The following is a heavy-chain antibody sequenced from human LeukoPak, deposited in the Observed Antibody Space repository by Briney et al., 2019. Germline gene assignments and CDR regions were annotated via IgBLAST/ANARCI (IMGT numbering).Heavy chain of an antibody. D-gene: IGHD2-15*01. CDR1: GFTFGSYG. V-gene: IGHV3-30*18. CDR3: AKDMGYCSGGSCYRLDY. CDR2: LSYDGSHK. Sequence: GGSLRLPCEASGFTFGSYGMPWVRQAPGKGLEWVPLLSYDGSHKYYADSVKGRFTISRDNSKNTLYLQMNSLRAEDTAVYYCAKDMGYCSGGSCYRLDYWGQGTLVTVSS. J-gene: IGHJ4*02.